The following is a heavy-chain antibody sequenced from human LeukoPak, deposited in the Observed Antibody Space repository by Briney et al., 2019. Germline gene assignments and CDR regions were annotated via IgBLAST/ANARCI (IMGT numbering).Heavy chain of an antibody. D-gene: IGHD2-2*01. V-gene: IGHV4-34*01. Sequence: SETLSLTCAVYGGSFSGYYWSWIRQPPGKGLEWIGEINHSGSTNYNPSLKSRVTISVDTSKNQFSLKLSSVAAADTAVYYCARGGGYCSSTSRLSPMGEFDYWGQGTLVTVSS. J-gene: IGHJ4*02. CDR3: ARGGGYCSSTSRLSPMGEFDY. CDR1: GGSFSGYY. CDR2: INHSGST.